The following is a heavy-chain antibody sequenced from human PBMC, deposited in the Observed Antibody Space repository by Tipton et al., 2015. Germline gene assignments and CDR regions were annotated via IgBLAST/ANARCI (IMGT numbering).Heavy chain of an antibody. CDR3: ARRLPYFEWSKVYYFDY. Sequence: QLVQSGGEVKKPGESLKISCKVSGYTFSNHWIGWVRQMPGKGLEWVGIIHPSDSETKYSPSFEGLVTISADKSTSTAYLQWSSLKASDTAVYYCARRLPYFEWSKVYYFDYWGQGSPVTVSP. CDR2: IHPSDSET. J-gene: IGHJ4*02. D-gene: IGHD3-9*01. CDR1: GYTFSNHW. V-gene: IGHV5-51*01.